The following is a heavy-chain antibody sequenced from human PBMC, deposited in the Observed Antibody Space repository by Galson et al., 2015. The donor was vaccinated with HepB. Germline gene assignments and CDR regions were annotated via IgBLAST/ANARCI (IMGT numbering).Heavy chain of an antibody. CDR1: GLTFSSFA. D-gene: IGHD3-22*01. CDR2: ISYDGSYK. Sequence: SLRLSCAASGLTFSSFAMHWVRQAPGKGLAWVAVISYDGSYKYYADSVKGRFTISRDNSKNTLYLQMNSLGVEDTAEYYCARSLGDYYYANFVYWGQGTLVTVSS. J-gene: IGHJ4*02. V-gene: IGHV3-30*04. CDR3: ARSLGDYYYANFVY.